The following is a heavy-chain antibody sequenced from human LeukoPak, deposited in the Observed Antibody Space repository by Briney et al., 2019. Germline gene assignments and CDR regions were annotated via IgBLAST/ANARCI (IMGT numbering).Heavy chain of an antibody. CDR1: GGSISNYY. CDR3: VRDVRRSSSSSNPYYYYMDV. D-gene: IGHD6-6*01. CDR2: IYTSGST. V-gene: IGHV4-4*07. Sequence: SETLSLTCTVSGGSISNYYWSWIRQPAGKGLEWIGRIYTSGSTNYNPSLKSRVTMSVDTSKNQFSLKLDSVTAADTAVYYCVRDVRRSSSSSNPYYYYMDVWGKGTTVTVSS. J-gene: IGHJ6*03.